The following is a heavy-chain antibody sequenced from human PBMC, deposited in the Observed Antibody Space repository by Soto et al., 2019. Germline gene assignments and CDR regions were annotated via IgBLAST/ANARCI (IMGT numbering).Heavy chain of an antibody. CDR2: INHSGSI. J-gene: IGHJ5*02. V-gene: IGHV4-34*01. CDR1: GGSVGGFY. CDR3: ARVPSP. Sequence: SETLSLTCAVYGGSVGGFYWSWVRQPPGKGLEWIGEINHSGSITYAPSLKSRVTMSVDTSKNQFPLRLNSVTAADTAGYYCARVPSPWGQGTLVTVSS.